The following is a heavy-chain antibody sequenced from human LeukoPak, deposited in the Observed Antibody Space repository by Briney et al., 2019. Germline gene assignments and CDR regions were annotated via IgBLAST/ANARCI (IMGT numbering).Heavy chain of an antibody. J-gene: IGHJ3*02. D-gene: IGHD3-22*01. CDR3: AKDARRAYYYDEGYAFDI. CDR1: GFTFSSYA. Sequence: PGGSLRLPCAASGFTFSSYAMSWVRQAPGKGLEWVSAISGSGGSTYYADSVKGRFTISRDNSKNTLYLQMNSLRAEDTAVYYCAKDARRAYYYDEGYAFDIWGQGTMVTVSS. CDR2: ISGSGGST. V-gene: IGHV3-23*01.